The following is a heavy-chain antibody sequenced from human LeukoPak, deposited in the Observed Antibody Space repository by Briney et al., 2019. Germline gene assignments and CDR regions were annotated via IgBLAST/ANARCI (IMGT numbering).Heavy chain of an antibody. CDR1: GGSFSGYY. J-gene: IGHJ4*02. V-gene: IGHV4-34*01. CDR3: ARGLNSYGYRGRPWGY. CDR2: INHSGST. Sequence: PSEILSLTCAVYGGSFSGYYWSWIRQPPGKGLGWIGEINHSGSTNSNPSLKSRVTISVDTSKNQFSLKLSSVTAADTAVYYCARGLNSYGYRGRPWGYWGQGTLVTVSS. D-gene: IGHD5-18*01.